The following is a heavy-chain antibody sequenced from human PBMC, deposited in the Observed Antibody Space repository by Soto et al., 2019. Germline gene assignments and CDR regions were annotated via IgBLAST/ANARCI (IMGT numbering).Heavy chain of an antibody. CDR2: INHSGSP. Sequence: QVQLQQWGAGLLKPSETLSLTCAVYGGSFSGYYWSWIRQPPGKGLEWIGDINHSGSPNYNPSLKSRVTITVDTSKNQCSLKLSSVTAADTAVYYCARGPFRYYGMDVCGQGNTVTVAS. V-gene: IGHV4-34*01. CDR3: ARGPFRYYGMDV. J-gene: IGHJ6*02. CDR1: GGSFSGYY.